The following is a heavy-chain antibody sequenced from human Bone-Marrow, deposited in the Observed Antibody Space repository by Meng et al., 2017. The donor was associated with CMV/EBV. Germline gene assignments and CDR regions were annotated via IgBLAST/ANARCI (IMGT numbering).Heavy chain of an antibody. V-gene: IGHV3-21*01. CDR2: ISSSSSYI. J-gene: IGHJ6*02. D-gene: IGHD5-18*01. CDR3: ARDTAMDRTPYYYYYGMDV. CDR1: GFSISSFW. Sequence: GESLKISCVASGFSISSFWMSWVRQAPGKGLEWVSSISSSSSYIYYADSVKGRFTISRDNAKNSLYLQMNSLRAEDTAVYYCARDTAMDRTPYYYYYGMDVWGQGTTVTVSS.